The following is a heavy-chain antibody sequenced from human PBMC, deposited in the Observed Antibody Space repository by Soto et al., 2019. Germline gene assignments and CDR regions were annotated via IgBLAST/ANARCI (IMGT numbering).Heavy chain of an antibody. CDR2: ISAYNGNT. CDR1: GYTFTSYG. V-gene: IGHV1-18*01. J-gene: IGHJ6*02. CDR3: ARDSPPVPSGVYYYYGMDV. D-gene: IGHD3-10*01. Sequence: QVQLVQSGAEVKKPGASVKVSCKASGYTFTSYGISWVRQAPGQGLEWMGWISAYNGNTNYAQKLQGRVTMTTDTPTSTAYMEPRSLRSDDTAVYYCARDSPPVPSGVYYYYGMDVWGQGTTVTVSS.